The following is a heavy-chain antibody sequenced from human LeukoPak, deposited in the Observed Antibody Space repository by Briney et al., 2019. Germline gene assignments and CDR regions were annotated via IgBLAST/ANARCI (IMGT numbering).Heavy chain of an antibody. Sequence: ASVKVSCKASGGTFSSYAISWVRQAPGQGLEWMGGIIPIFGTANYAQKFQGRVTITADESTSTAYMELSRLRSEDTAVYYCASQLGGEEELVAYYMDVWGKGTTVTVSS. CDR1: GGTFSSYA. J-gene: IGHJ6*03. D-gene: IGHD2-8*02. CDR3: ASQLGGEEELVAYYMDV. V-gene: IGHV1-69*01. CDR2: IIPIFGTA.